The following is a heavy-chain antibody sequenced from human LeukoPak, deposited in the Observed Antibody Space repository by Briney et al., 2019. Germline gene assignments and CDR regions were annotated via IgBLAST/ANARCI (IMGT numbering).Heavy chain of an antibody. Sequence: PGRSLRLSCAASGFTVSSNYMSWVRQAPGKGLEWVSVIYSGGSTYYADSVKGRFTISRDNSKNTLYLQMNSLRAEDTAVYYCARDLSSSSAFDYWGQGTLVTVSS. D-gene: IGHD6-13*01. V-gene: IGHV3-53*01. CDR1: GFTVSSNY. CDR3: ARDLSSSSAFDY. J-gene: IGHJ4*02. CDR2: IYSGGST.